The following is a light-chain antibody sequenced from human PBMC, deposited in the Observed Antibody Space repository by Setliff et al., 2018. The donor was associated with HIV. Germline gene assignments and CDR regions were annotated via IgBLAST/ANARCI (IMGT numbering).Light chain of an antibody. J-gene: IGLJ1*01. Sequence: QSALTQPASVSGSPGQSITISCTGTSTDVGGYNYVSWYQRHTGKAPKFIIYDVDNRPSGVSNRFSGSKSGNTASLTISGSQPEDESDYYCCSYASGSTSLFVFGTGTKVTVL. V-gene: IGLV2-14*01. CDR2: DVD. CDR1: STDVGGYNY. CDR3: CSYASGSTSLFV.